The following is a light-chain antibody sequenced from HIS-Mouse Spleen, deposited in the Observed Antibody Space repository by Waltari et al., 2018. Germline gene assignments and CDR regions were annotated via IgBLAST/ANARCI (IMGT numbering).Light chain of an antibody. Sequence: SYELTQPPSVPVSPGQTARITCSGDALPKKYAYWYQQKSGQAPVLVIYEDSKRPSGTPEGFYGYSSGTIATWTISGAQVEDEADYYCYSTDSSGNHRVFGGGTKLTVL. V-gene: IGLV3-10*01. CDR2: EDS. CDR1: ALPKKY. CDR3: YSTDSSGNHRV. J-gene: IGLJ2*01.